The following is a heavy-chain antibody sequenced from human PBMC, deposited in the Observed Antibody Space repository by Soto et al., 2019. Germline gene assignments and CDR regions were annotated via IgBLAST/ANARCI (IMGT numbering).Heavy chain of an antibody. CDR2: IYPGVSDS. V-gene: IGHV5-51*01. J-gene: IGHJ5*02. Sequence: GESLKISWEGFGYNFATYWSAWVRQMPGKGLEYRGIIYPGVSDSGYSPSVQGQVTFAADTSISTAYMQWSSLKASDTAMYYCARHAFYGDYASNYFDPWGQGTLVTVSS. D-gene: IGHD4-17*01. CDR1: GYNFATYW. CDR3: ARHAFYGDYASNYFDP.